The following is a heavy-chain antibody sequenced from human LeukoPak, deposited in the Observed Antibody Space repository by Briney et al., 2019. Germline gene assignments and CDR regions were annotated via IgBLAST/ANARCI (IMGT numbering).Heavy chain of an antibody. CDR1: GFTFSSYS. CDR3: ARGYSGSSYYYGMDV. J-gene: IGHJ6*02. CDR2: ISSSSSTI. D-gene: IGHD1-26*01. V-gene: IGHV3-48*02. Sequence: GGSLRLSCAASGFTFSSYSMNWVRQAPGKGLEWVSYISSSSSTIDYADSVKGRFTMSRDNAKNSLYLQMNSLRDEDTAVYYCARGYSGSSYYYGMDVWGQGTTVTVSS.